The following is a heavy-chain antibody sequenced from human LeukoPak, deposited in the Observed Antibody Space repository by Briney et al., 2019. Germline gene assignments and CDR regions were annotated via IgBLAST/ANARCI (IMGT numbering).Heavy chain of an antibody. V-gene: IGHV1-69*05. CDR2: IIPIFGTA. CDR3: ARAPYDSSGSYYYYYYYMDV. D-gene: IGHD3-22*01. CDR1: GGTFSSYA. J-gene: IGHJ6*03. Sequence: SVKVSCKASGGTFSSYAISWVRQAPGQGLEGMGGIIPIFGTANYAQKFQGRVTITTDESTSTAYMELSSLRSEDTAVYYCARAPYDSSGSYYYYYYYMDVWGKGTTVTVSS.